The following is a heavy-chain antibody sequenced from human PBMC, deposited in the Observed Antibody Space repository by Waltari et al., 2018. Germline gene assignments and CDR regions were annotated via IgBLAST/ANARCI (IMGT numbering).Heavy chain of an antibody. J-gene: IGHJ6*03. V-gene: IGHV3-53*02. CDR3: AREAVTEGYYMDV. Sequence: EVQLVETGGGLIQPGGSLRLSCAASGFTVSSNYMSWVRQAPGKGLEWVLVIYSGGRTYYADSGKGRFTISRDNSKNTLYLQMNSLRAEDTAVYYCAREAVTEGYYMDVWGKGTTVTVSS. CDR2: IYSGGRT. CDR1: GFTVSSNY. D-gene: IGHD6-25*01.